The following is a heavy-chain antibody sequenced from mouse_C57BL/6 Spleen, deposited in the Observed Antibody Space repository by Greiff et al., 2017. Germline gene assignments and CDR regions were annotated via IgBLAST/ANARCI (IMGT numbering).Heavy chain of an antibody. CDR3: ARDGVYDYDEFAD. J-gene: IGHJ3*01. CDR2: IYPSDGST. V-gene: IGHV1-85*01. D-gene: IGHD2-4*01. Sequence: QVQLQQSGPELVKPGASVKLSCKASGYTFTSYDINWVKQRPGQGLEWIGWIYPSDGSTKYNEKFKGRATLTVDTSSSTAYMELHSLTSEDSAVYFCARDGVYDYDEFADWGQGTLVTVSA. CDR1: GYTFTSYD.